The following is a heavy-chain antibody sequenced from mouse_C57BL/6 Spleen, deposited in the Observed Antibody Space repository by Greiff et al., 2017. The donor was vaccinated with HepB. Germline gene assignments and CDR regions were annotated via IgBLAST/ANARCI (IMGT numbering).Heavy chain of an antibody. D-gene: IGHD1-1*01. Sequence: EVMLVESGGGLVKPGGSLKLSCAASGFTFSSYAMSWVRQTPEKRLEWVATISDGGSYTYYPDNVKGRFTISRDNAKNNLYLQMSHLKSEDTAMYYCARDGYYYGSSYVEYAMDYWGQGTSVTVSS. J-gene: IGHJ4*01. CDR1: GFTFSSYA. V-gene: IGHV5-4*01. CDR2: ISDGGSYT. CDR3: ARDGYYYGSSYVEYAMDY.